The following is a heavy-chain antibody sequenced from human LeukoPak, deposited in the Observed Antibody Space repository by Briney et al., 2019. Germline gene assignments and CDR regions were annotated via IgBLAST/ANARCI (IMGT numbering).Heavy chain of an antibody. D-gene: IGHD5-12*01. Sequence: GGALRLSCAASGFTFSSYSMNWVREDPGKGLEWVSSISSSSSYIYYADSVKGRFTISRDNAKNSLYLQMNSLRAEDTAVYYCARDLPKSGATSYYFDYWGQGTLVTVSS. CDR3: ARDLPKSGATSYYFDY. V-gene: IGHV3-21*01. CDR1: GFTFSSYS. CDR2: ISSSSSYI. J-gene: IGHJ4*02.